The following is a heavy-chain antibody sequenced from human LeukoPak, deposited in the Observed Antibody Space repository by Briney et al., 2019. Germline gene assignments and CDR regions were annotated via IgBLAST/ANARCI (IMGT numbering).Heavy chain of an antibody. D-gene: IGHD6-19*01. V-gene: IGHV1-24*01. J-gene: IGHJ6*03. CDR2: FDPEDGET. CDR1: GYTLTELS. CDR3: ARRVAVADGADYYYYYMDV. Sequence: ASVKVSCKVSGYTLTELSMHWLRQAPGKGLEWMGGFDPEDGETIYAQKFQGRVTMTEDTSTDTAYMELSRLRSDDTAVYYCARRVAVADGADYYYYYMDVWGKGTTVTISS.